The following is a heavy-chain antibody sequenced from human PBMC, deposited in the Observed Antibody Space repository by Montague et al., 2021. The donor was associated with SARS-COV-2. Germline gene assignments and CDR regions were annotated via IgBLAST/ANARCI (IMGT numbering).Heavy chain of an antibody. CDR2: IYHIGST. J-gene: IGHJ4*02. Sequence: SETLSLTCAVYVDSVSGYYWSWFHKPPGKGLEWIGEIYHIGSTNYNPSLKSRVTISVHTSRNQFSLDLSSVTAADTAVYYCARCSFDGGYSRYEGCYFDYWGQGTLVTVSS. CDR1: VDSVSGYY. CDR3: ARCSFDGGYSRYEGCYFDY. D-gene: IGHD5-12*01. V-gene: IGHV4-34*01.